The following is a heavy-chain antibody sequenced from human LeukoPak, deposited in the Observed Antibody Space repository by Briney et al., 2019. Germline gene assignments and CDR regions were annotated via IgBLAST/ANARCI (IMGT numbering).Heavy chain of an antibody. V-gene: IGHV3-23*01. CDR1: GFTFSSYS. CDR3: AKRPRGSSSWYYFDY. CDR2: ISAGGGST. D-gene: IGHD6-13*01. J-gene: IGHJ4*02. Sequence: GGSLRLSCAASGFTFSSYSMNWVRQTPGKGLEWVSAISAGGGSTYYADSVKGRFTISRDNSKNTLYLQMNSLRAEDTAVYYCAKRPRGSSSWYYFDYWGQGTLVTVSS.